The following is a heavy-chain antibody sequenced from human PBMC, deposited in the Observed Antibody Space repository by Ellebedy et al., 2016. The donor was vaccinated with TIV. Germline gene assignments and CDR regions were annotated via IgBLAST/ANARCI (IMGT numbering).Heavy chain of an antibody. D-gene: IGHD3-10*01. CDR1: GGSISGETNY. CDR2: VHYRGIT. V-gene: IGHV4-39*01. Sequence: SETLSLTXIVSGGSISGETNYWGWVRQPPGKGLEWIGSVHYRGITFYSPPLKGRVTISVDTSKNQFSLELTSMTAADTAVYFCARRVTGRSYYINDWGQGTLVSVSS. J-gene: IGHJ4*02. CDR3: ARRVTGRSYYIND.